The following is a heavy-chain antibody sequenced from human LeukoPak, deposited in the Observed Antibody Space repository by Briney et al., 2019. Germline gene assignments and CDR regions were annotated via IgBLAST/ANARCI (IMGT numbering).Heavy chain of an antibody. D-gene: IGHD2-2*01. CDR2: INAGNGNT. V-gene: IGHV1-3*01. J-gene: IGHJ4*02. CDR3: AKESIGYCSSTSCYDIPPYFDY. Sequence: ASVKVSCKASGYTFTSYAMHWVRQAPGQRLEWMGWINAGNGNTKYSQKFQGRVTITRDTSASTAYTELSSLRSEDTAVYYCAKESIGYCSSTSCYDIPPYFDYWGQGTLVTVSS. CDR1: GYTFTSYA.